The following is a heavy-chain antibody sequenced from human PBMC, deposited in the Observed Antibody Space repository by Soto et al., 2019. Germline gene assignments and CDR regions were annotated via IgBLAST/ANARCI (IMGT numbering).Heavy chain of an antibody. J-gene: IGHJ5*02. V-gene: IGHV1-24*01. CDR1: GYTLTELS. CDR3: ATSIYYDILTGYTIPTNWFDP. Sequence: GASVKVSCKVSGYTLTELSMHWVRQAPGKGLEWMGGFDPEDGETIYAQKFQGRVTMTEDTSTDTAYMKLSSLRSEDTAVYYCATSIYYDILTGYTIPTNWFDPWGQGTLVTVSS. CDR2: FDPEDGET. D-gene: IGHD3-9*01.